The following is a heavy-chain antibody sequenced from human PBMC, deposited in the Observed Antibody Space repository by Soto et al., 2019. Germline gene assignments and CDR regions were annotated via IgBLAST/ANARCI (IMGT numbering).Heavy chain of an antibody. V-gene: IGHV3-23*01. CDR2: ISGSGGST. J-gene: IGHJ3*02. CDR1: GFTFSSYA. Sequence: GGSLRLSCAASGFTFSSYAMSWVRQAPGKGLEWVSAISGSGGSTYYADSVKGRFTISRDNSKNTLYLQMNSLRAEDTAVYYCEIDLEYSSGPGAFDIWGQGTMVTV. CDR3: EIDLEYSSGPGAFDI. D-gene: IGHD6-19*01.